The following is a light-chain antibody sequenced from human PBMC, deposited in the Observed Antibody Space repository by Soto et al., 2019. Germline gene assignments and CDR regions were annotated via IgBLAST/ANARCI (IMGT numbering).Light chain of an antibody. Sequence: QSALTQPPSASGSPGQSVTISCTGTSSDVGGYNYVSWYQQHPGKAPKLMIYEVTKRPSGVPDRFSGSKSGNTASLTVSGLQAEDEADHYCGSYAGSNTDWVFGGGTQLTVL. V-gene: IGLV2-8*01. CDR1: SSDVGGYNY. CDR3: GSYAGSNTDWV. CDR2: EVT. J-gene: IGLJ3*02.